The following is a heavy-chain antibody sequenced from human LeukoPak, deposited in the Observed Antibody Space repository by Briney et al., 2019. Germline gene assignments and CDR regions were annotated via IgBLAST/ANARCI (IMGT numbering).Heavy chain of an antibody. CDR1: GYTFSTYY. V-gene: IGHV1-46*01. J-gene: IGHJ4*02. CDR2: INPSGGST. D-gene: IGHD1-1*01. Sequence: GASVKVFCKASGYTFSTYYIHWVRQAPGQGLEWMGIINPSGGSTTYAQKFQGRVTMTRDTSTRTVYMELSSLKSEDTAVYYCARDGIFDYWGQGTLVTVSS. CDR3: ARDGIFDY.